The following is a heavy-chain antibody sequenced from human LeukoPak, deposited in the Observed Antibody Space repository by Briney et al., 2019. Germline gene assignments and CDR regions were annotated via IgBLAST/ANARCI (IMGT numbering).Heavy chain of an antibody. CDR2: ISGYNGNT. CDR3: ARHGDFWSGYMARGEYFQH. J-gene: IGHJ1*01. Sequence: VASVKVSCKASGYTFTSYGISWVRQAPGQGLEWMGWISGYNGNTNYAQKLQGRVTMTTDTSTSTAYMELRSLRSDDTAVYYCARHGDFWSGYMARGEYFQHWGQGTLVTVSS. V-gene: IGHV1-18*01. D-gene: IGHD3-3*01. CDR1: GYTFTSYG.